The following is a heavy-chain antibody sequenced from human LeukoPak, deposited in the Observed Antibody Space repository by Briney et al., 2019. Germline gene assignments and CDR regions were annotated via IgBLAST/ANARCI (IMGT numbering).Heavy chain of an antibody. V-gene: IGHV3-23*01. CDR2: IFPSGGEI. J-gene: IGHJ4*02. CDR3: ATYRQVLLPFES. CDR1: GFPFSTYG. D-gene: IGHD2-8*02. Sequence: PGMSLRLSCAASGFPFSTYGMHWVRQPPGKGLEWVSSIFPSGGEIHYADSVRGRFTISRDNSKSTLSLQMNSLRAEDTAIYYCATYRQVLLPFESWGQGTLVTVSS.